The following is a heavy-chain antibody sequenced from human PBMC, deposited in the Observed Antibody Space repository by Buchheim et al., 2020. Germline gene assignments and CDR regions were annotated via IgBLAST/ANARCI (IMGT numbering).Heavy chain of an antibody. CDR2: ISYDGSNK. D-gene: IGHD4-17*01. J-gene: IGHJ4*02. CDR1: GFIFSHYG. CDR3: VRYYGDYSLDY. Sequence: QVQLVESGGGVVQPGRSLRLSCAASGFIFSHYGMHWVRQAPGKGLEWVSVISYDGSNKYYGDSVKGRFTISRDNSKKTLYLQMNSLRAEDTAVYYCVRYYGDYSLDYWGQGTL. V-gene: IGHV3-30*03.